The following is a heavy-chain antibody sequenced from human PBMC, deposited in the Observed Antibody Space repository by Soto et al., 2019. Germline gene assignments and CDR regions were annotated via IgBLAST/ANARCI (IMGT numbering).Heavy chain of an antibody. CDR2: ISGSGGST. CDR3: AKDPSWFGELSPQDY. CDR1: GFTFSSYA. J-gene: IGHJ4*02. D-gene: IGHD3-10*01. Sequence: GGSPRLSCAASGFTFSSYAMSWVRQAPGKGLEWVSAISGSGGSTYYADSVKGRFTISRDNSKNTLYLQMNSLRAEDTAVYYCAKDPSWFGELSPQDYWGQGTLVTVSS. V-gene: IGHV3-23*01.